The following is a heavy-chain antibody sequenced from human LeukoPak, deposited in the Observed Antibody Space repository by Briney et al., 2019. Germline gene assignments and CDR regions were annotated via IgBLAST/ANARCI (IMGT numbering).Heavy chain of an antibody. CDR2: INSDATTT. CDR3: ARSGIGRGFDI. CDR1: AFSINKFW. Sequence: GGSLRLSCAASAFSINKFWMHWVRQGPGKGLEWVSRINSDATTTTYADSVKGRFTVSRDNAKNMVYLEMNSLRGDDTAVYYSARSGIGRGFDIWGQGATVTVSS. J-gene: IGHJ3*02. V-gene: IGHV3-74*03. D-gene: IGHD1-1*01.